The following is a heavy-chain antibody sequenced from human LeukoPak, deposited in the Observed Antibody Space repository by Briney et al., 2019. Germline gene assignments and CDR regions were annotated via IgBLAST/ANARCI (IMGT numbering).Heavy chain of an antibody. CDR1: GYTFTSYE. D-gene: IGHD3-3*01. CDR2: MNPNSGNT. Sequence: ASVRXSCKASGYTFTSYEINWVRQATGQGGEXVXWMNPNSGNTGYAQKFQGRVTITRNTSISTAYMELSSLRSEDTAVYYCAREGGYDFWSGYYYMDVWGKGTTVTVSS. J-gene: IGHJ6*03. V-gene: IGHV1-8*03. CDR3: AREGGYDFWSGYYYMDV.